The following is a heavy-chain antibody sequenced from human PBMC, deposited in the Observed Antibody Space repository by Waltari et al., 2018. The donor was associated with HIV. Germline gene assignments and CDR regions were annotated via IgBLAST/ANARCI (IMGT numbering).Heavy chain of an antibody. D-gene: IGHD6-13*01. CDR1: GGSITSYY. CDR2: VYYCGST. CDR3: ARQRQQPSVAWFDP. Sequence: QVQLRESGPGLVKPSETLSLTCTVSGGSITSYYWSWIRQPTVKGLEWIGYVYYCGSTKYNPSLKSRVTISVDRSKNQFSLKVNSVTAADTAVYYCARQRQQPSVAWFDPWGQGTLVTVSS. V-gene: IGHV4-59*01. J-gene: IGHJ5*02.